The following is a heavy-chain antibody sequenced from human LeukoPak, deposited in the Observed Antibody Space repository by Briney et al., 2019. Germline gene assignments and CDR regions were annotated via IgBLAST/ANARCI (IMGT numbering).Heavy chain of an antibody. D-gene: IGHD4-17*01. Sequence: SETLSLTCAVYGGSFSSHYWSWIRQSPGKGLEWIGEINHSGTTNCNPSLKSRVTISVDTSKNQFSLKLTSMTAADTAVYYCAREGEYGDYIDYWGQGTLVTVSS. V-gene: IGHV4-34*01. CDR3: AREGEYGDYIDY. J-gene: IGHJ4*02. CDR2: INHSGTT. CDR1: GGSFSSHY.